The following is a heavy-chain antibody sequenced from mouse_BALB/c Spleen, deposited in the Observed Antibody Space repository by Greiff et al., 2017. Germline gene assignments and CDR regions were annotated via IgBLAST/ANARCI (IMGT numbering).Heavy chain of an antibody. D-gene: IGHD1-1*01. CDR2: INPSTGYT. J-gene: IGHJ4*01. V-gene: IGHV1-7*01. CDR3: ARDYYGSSDDAMDY. Sequence: QVQLQQSGAELAKPGASVKMSCKASGYTFTSYWMHWVKQRPGQGLEWIGYINPSTGYTEYNQKFKDKATLTADKSSSTAYMQLSSLTSEDSAVYYCARDYYGSSDDAMDYWGQGTSVTVSS. CDR1: GYTFTSYW.